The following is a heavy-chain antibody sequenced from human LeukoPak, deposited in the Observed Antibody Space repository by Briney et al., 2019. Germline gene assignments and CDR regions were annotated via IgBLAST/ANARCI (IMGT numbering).Heavy chain of an antibody. V-gene: IGHV4-39*07. D-gene: IGHD6-13*01. Sequence: SETLSLICTVAGGPISSSSYYWGWIRQTPVKGLEWIGSIYYSGSTYYNPSLKSRVTISVDTSKNQFSLKLSSVTAADTAVYYCARDRIGRQQATFDYWGQGTLVTVSS. CDR2: IYYSGST. J-gene: IGHJ4*02. CDR3: ARDRIGRQQATFDY. CDR1: GGPISSSSYY.